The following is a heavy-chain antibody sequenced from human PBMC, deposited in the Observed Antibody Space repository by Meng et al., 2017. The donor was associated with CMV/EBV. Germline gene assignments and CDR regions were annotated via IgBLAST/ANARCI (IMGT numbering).Heavy chain of an antibody. V-gene: IGHV4-34*01. CDR3: AREGIAAAVDY. Sequence: SETLSLTCAVYGGSFSGYYWSRIRQPPGKGLEWIGEINHSGSTNYNPSLKSRVTISVDTSKNQFSLKLSSVTAADTAVYYCAREGIAAAVDYWGQGTLVTVSS. CDR2: INHSGST. D-gene: IGHD6-13*01. J-gene: IGHJ4*02. CDR1: GGSFSGYY.